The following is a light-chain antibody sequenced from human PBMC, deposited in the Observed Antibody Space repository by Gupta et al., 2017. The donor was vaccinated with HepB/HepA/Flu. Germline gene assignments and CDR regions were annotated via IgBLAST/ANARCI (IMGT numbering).Light chain of an antibody. J-gene: IGLJ3*02. CDR1: GSNIGSGYV. Sequence: QSVLTQPPSVSGAPGQRVIISCTGSGSNIGSGYVVHWYQQLPGTAPKLLIFDNNNRPSGVPDRFSGSKSGASASLAITGLQADDKAVYFCQSYDRSLSGWVFGGGTKLTVL. CDR2: DNN. CDR3: QSYDRSLSGWV. V-gene: IGLV1-40*01.